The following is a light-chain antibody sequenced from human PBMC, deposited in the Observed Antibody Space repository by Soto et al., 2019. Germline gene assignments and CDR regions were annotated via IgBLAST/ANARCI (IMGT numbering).Light chain of an antibody. CDR3: QRYKRYMYA. Sequence: DIQMTQSPSTLSASVGDRVTITCRASQSISSWLAWYQQKPVKAPKLLIYDASSWESGVPSRFSGRGSGTEFPLTISSLQPDDLATDYRQRYKRYMYAFGQGNKLEIK. V-gene: IGKV1-5*01. CDR2: DAS. CDR1: QSISSW. J-gene: IGKJ2*01.